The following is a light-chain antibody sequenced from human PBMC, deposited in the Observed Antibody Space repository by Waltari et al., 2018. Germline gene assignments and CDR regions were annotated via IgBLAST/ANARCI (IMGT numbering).Light chain of an antibody. V-gene: IGKV3-20*01. Sequence: EIVLTQSPGTLSLSPGVRATLSCRASQNVSNSFLAWYQQKRGQDPRLLMYGASTSGYDNPDRFSGIGSGADFTLTINSLQPQDFAVYYCQQYGDSPRTFGQGTRV. CDR3: QQYGDSPRT. CDR1: QNVSNSF. CDR2: GAS. J-gene: IGKJ1*01.